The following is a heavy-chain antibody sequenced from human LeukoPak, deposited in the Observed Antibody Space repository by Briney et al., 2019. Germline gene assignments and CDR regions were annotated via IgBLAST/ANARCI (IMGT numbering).Heavy chain of an antibody. CDR2: IYYSGST. D-gene: IGHD5-24*01. V-gene: IGHV4-38-2*02. Sequence: PGGSLRLSCAASGFTFSSYAMSWVRQPPGKGLEWIGSIYYSGSTYYNPSLKGRVTISVDTSKNQFSLKLTSVTAADTAVYYCAREDDVNFQEIYFQHWGQGTLVTVSS. J-gene: IGHJ1*01. CDR1: GFTFSSYA. CDR3: AREDDVNFQEIYFQH.